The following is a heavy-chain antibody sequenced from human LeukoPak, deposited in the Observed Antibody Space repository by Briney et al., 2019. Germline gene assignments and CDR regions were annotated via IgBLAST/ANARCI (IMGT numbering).Heavy chain of an antibody. CDR1: GFTFSSHW. Sequence: GGSLRLSCAASGFTFSSHWMHWVRQAPGKGLVWVSRINSDASSASYADSVKGRFTISRDNAKNTLYLQMNSLRAEDTAVYYCARETAVAGTRYYYYYMDVWGKGTTVTVSS. V-gene: IGHV3-74*01. CDR3: ARETAVAGTRYYYYYMDV. D-gene: IGHD6-19*01. J-gene: IGHJ6*03. CDR2: INSDASSA.